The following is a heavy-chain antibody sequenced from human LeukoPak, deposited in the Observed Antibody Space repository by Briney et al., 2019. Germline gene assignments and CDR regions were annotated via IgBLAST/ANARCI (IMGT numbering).Heavy chain of an antibody. D-gene: IGHD2-15*01. V-gene: IGHV3-30-3*01. CDR3: AKGSASSRPYYFDY. J-gene: IGHJ4*02. CDR2: ISYDGSNK. Sequence: GRSLRLSCAASGFTFSSYAMHWVRQAPGKGLEWVAVISYDGSNKYYADSVKGRFTISRDNSKNTLDLQMSSLRAEDTAVYYCAKGSASSRPYYFDYWGQGALVTVSS. CDR1: GFTFSSYA.